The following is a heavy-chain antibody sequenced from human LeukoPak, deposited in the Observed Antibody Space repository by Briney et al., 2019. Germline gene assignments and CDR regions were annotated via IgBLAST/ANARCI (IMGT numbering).Heavy chain of an antibody. Sequence: SETLSLTCTVSGYSISRGYYWGWIRQPPGKGLEWIGTIYQSGSTYYNPSLKSRVTISIDTSKNQFSLKLNSVTAADTAVYYCARTYYYGSGSYYDSRDGFDIWGQGTMVTVSS. J-gene: IGHJ3*02. CDR2: IYQSGST. CDR1: GYSISRGYY. D-gene: IGHD3-10*01. CDR3: ARTYYYGSGSYYDSRDGFDI. V-gene: IGHV4-38-2*02.